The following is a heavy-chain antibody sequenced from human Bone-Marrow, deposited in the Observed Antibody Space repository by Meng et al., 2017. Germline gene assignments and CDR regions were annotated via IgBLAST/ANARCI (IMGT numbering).Heavy chain of an antibody. CDR1: GFTFSSYA. Sequence: GGSLRLSCAASGFTFSSYAMSWVRQAPGKGLEWVSAISGSGGSTYYADSVKGRFTISRDNSKNTLYLQMNSLRAEDTAVYYCAKQYSGGLYGVLDYFDYWGQGTLVTVSS. D-gene: IGHD6-19*01. J-gene: IGHJ4*02. V-gene: IGHV3-23*01. CDR3: AKQYSGGLYGVLDYFDY. CDR2: ISGSGGST.